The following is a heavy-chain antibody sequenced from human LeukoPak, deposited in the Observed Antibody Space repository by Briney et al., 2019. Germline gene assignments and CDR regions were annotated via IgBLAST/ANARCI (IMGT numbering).Heavy chain of an antibody. J-gene: IGHJ4*02. CDR2: IKQDVSEK. Sequence: AGGSLRLSCAASGFTFSSYWMSWVRQAPGKGLEWVANIKQDVSEKYYVDSVKGRFTISRDNAKNSLYLQMNSLRAEDTAVYYCARVRKDIVVVPGAMRDTYYFDYWGQGTLVTVSS. D-gene: IGHD2-2*01. V-gene: IGHV3-7*01. CDR1: GFTFSSYW. CDR3: ARVRKDIVVVPGAMRDTYYFDY.